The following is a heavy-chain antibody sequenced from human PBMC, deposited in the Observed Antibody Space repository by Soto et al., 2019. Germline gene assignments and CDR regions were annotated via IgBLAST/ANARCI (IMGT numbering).Heavy chain of an antibody. V-gene: IGHV3-23*01. CDR3: ARGVRLHFDN. D-gene: IGHD3-10*01. CDR2: ISGSGNKT. J-gene: IGHJ4*02. Sequence: GGSLRLSCAASGFSFSTYAMSWVRQAPGKGLEWVSGISGSGNKTYYADSVKGRFTISRDNSKDTLYLQMNSLRVEDTAVYYCARGVRLHFDNWGQGTLVTVSS. CDR1: GFSFSTYA.